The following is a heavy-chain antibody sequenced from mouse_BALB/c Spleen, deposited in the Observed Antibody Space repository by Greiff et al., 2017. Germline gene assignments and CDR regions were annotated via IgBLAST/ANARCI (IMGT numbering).Heavy chain of an antibody. J-gene: IGHJ4*01. V-gene: IGHV5-6-5*01. CDR3: ARWLLRSYYAMDY. CDR1: GFTFSSYA. CDR2: ISSGGST. Sequence: EVKLVESGGGLVKPGGSLKLSCAASGFTFSSYAMSWVRQTPEKRLEWVASISSGGSTYYPDSVKGRFTISRDNARNILYLQMSSLRSEDTAMYYCARWLLRSYYAMDYWGQGTSVTVSS. D-gene: IGHD2-3*01.